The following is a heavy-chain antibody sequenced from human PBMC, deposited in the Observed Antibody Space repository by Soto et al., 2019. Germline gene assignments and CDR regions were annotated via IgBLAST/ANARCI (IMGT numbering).Heavy chain of an antibody. CDR2: IWHDGSQK. CDR1: GLTFSNYG. J-gene: IGHJ3*01. CDR3: EGRDDPFHV. V-gene: IGHV3-33*01. Sequence: QVQLVESGGGVVQPERSLRLSCVATGLTFSNYGIHWVRQAPGRGLEWVAVIWHDGSQKYSADSVRGRFTISGDNSKNTVYLQMNSLRAEDTAVYYCEGRDDPFHVWGQGTMVTVSS.